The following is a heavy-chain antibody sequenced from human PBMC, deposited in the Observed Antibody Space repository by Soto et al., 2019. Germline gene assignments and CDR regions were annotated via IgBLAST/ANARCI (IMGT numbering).Heavy chain of an antibody. CDR1: GFTFSSYW. V-gene: IGHV3-74*01. CDR2: INSDGSST. CDR3: ARGEQLVIIEDYYFDY. Sequence: GGSLRLSCAASGFTFSSYWMHWVRQAPGKGLVWVSRINSDGSSTSYADSVKGRFTISRDNAKNTLYLQMNSLRAEDTAVYYCARGEQLVIIEDYYFDYWGQGTLVTVSS. J-gene: IGHJ4*02. D-gene: IGHD6-6*01.